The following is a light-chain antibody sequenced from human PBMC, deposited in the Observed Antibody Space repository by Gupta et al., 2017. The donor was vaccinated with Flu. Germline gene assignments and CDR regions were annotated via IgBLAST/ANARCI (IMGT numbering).Light chain of an antibody. CDR2: GNS. CDR1: SSNIGARYD. CDR3: QSYDRSLSGYV. J-gene: IGLJ1*01. V-gene: IGLV1-40*01. Sequence: QSVLTQPPSVSGAPGQRVTISCTGSSSNIGARYDVHWYQLLPGTAPKLLIYGNSNRPSGVPDRFSGSKSGTSASLAITGLQAEDEADYFCQSYDRSLSGYVFGSGTKVTVL.